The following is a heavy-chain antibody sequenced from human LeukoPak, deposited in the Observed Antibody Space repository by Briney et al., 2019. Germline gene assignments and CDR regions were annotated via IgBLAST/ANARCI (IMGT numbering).Heavy chain of an antibody. CDR1: GGSIGSYY. V-gene: IGHV4-59*01. D-gene: IGHD6-13*01. Sequence: SETLSLTCTVSGGSIGSYYWSWIRQSPGKGLEWIGYIYYSGSTNYNPSLKSRVTISVDTSKNQFSLKLSSVTAADTAVYYCARASHIAAAGLYYFDYWGQGTLVTVSS. CDR3: ARASHIAAAGLYYFDY. J-gene: IGHJ4*02. CDR2: IYYSGST.